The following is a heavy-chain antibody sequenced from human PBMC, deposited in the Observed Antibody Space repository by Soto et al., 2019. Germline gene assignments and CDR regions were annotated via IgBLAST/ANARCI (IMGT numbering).Heavy chain of an antibody. Sequence: PGGSLRLSCAASGFTFSSFAMSWVRQAPGKGLDWVSAISGSGGSTYYADSVKGRFTISRDNSKNTLYLQMNSLRAEDTAVYYCAKPESQWLLPYYFDYWGQGTLVTVSS. V-gene: IGHV3-23*01. CDR1: GFTFSSFA. CDR3: AKPESQWLLPYYFDY. CDR2: ISGSGGST. D-gene: IGHD3-22*01. J-gene: IGHJ4*02.